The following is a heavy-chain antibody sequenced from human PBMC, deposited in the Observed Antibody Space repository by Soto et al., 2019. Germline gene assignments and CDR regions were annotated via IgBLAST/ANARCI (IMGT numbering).Heavy chain of an antibody. J-gene: IGHJ6*02. V-gene: IGHV1-69*13. CDR1: GGTFSSYA. CDR3: KTGASYYYGMDV. Sequence: ASVKVSCKASGGTFSSYAISWVRQAPGQGLEWMGGIIPIFGTANYAQKFQGRVTITADESTSTAYMELSSLRSEDTAVYYCKTGASYYYGMDVWGQGTTVTVSS. D-gene: IGHD1-26*01. CDR2: IIPIFGTA.